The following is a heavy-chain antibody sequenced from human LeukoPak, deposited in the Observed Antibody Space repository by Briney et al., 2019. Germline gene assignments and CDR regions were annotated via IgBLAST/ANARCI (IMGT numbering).Heavy chain of an antibody. J-gene: IGHJ4*02. CDR2: IYHSGST. D-gene: IGHD5-12*01. CDR3: AGNLVATSSIDY. V-gene: IGHV4-30-4*08. CDR1: GGSISSGDYY. Sequence: SQTLCLTCTVSGGSISSGDYYWSWIRQPPGKGLEWIGYIYHSGSTYYNPSLKSRVTSSVDTSKNQFSLKLSSVTAADTAVYYCAGNLVATSSIDYWGQGTLVTVSS.